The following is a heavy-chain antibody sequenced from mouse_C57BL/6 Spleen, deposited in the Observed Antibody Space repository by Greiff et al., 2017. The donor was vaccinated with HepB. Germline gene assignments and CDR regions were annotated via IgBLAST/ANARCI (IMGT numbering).Heavy chain of an antibody. D-gene: IGHD1-1*01. CDR3: ARNTYYYGSSYRYFDY. CDR1: GFSLTSYG. CDR2: IWSGGST. Sequence: QVQLKESGPGLVQPSQSLSITCTVSGFSLTSYGVHWVRQSPGKGLEWLGVIWSGGSTDYNAAFISRLSISKDNSKSQVFFKMNSLQADDTAIYYCARNTYYYGSSYRYFDYWGQGTTLTVSS. V-gene: IGHV2-2*01. J-gene: IGHJ2*01.